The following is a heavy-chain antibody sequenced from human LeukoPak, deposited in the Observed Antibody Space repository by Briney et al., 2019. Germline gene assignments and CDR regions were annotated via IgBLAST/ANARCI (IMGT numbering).Heavy chain of an antibody. V-gene: IGHV4-59*01. D-gene: IGHD6-13*01. Sequence: SETLSLTCTVSGGSISSYYWSWIRQPPGKGLEWIGYIYYSGGTNYNPSLKSRVTISVDTSKNQFSLKLSFVTAADTAVYYCARGIAAAGTGGDYYYYYMDVWGKGTTVTISS. CDR2: IYYSGGT. J-gene: IGHJ6*03. CDR1: GGSISSYY. CDR3: ARGIAAAGTGGDYYYYYMDV.